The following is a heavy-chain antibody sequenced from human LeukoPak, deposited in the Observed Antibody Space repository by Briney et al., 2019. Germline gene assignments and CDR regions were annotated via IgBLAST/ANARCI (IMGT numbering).Heavy chain of an antibody. CDR2: IKQDGSEK. D-gene: IGHD4-23*01. CDR1: RFTFISYW. Sequence: GGSLRLSCAASRFTFISYWMSWVRQAPGKGLEWVANIKQDGSEKYVDSVKGRFTISRDNAKNSLYLQMNSLRAEDTAVYYCASLGQLRWPEPDRSRDFDYWGQGTLVTVSS. V-gene: IGHV3-7*01. J-gene: IGHJ4*02. CDR3: ASLGQLRWPEPDRSRDFDY.